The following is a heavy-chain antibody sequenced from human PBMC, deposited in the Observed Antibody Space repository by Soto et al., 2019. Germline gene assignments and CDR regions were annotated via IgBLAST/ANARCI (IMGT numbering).Heavy chain of an antibody. CDR3: ARGGLQGSGNHYNDN. V-gene: IGHV3-74*01. CDR1: GFTFNSYW. Sequence: EVQLVESGGGLVQPGGSLRLSCAASGFTFNSYWMHWVRQAPGKGLVWVSRINPDGRSTNYADSVKGRFTISRDNAKNTLYLQMNSLSAGDTAVYHCARGGLQGSGNHYNDNWGQGTLVTVSS. CDR2: INPDGRST. D-gene: IGHD3-10*01. J-gene: IGHJ4*02.